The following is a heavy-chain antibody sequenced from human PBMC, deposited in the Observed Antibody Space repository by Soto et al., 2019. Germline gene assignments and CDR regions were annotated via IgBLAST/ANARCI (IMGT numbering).Heavy chain of an antibody. CDR2: ISYDGSNK. J-gene: IGHJ2*01. Sequence: QVQLVESGGGVVQPGRSLRLSCAASGFTFSSYGMHWVRQAPGKGLEWVAVISYDGSNKYYADSVKGRFTISRDNSTNTLYLQMNSLRAEDTAVYYCAKDHYTVTGNYWYFDLWGRGTLVTVSS. V-gene: IGHV3-30*18. CDR1: GFTFSSYG. CDR3: AKDHYTVTGNYWYFDL. D-gene: IGHD4-17*01.